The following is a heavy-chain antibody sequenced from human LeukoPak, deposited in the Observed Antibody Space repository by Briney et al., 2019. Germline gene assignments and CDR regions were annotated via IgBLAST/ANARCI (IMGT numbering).Heavy chain of an antibody. V-gene: IGHV3-23*01. D-gene: IGHD6-19*01. CDR2: ISGSGGST. Sequence: GGSLRLSCTASGFTFSSYAMSWVRQAPGKGLEWVSAISGSGGSTYYADSVKGRFTISRDNSKNTLYLQMNSLRAEDTAVYYCAKGEQWLVKDLIDYWGQGTLVTVSS. J-gene: IGHJ4*02. CDR3: AKGEQWLVKDLIDY. CDR1: GFTFSSYA.